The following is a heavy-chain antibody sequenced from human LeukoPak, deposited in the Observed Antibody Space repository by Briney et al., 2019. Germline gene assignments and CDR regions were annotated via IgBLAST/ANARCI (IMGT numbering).Heavy chain of an antibody. CDR3: VAMLY. V-gene: IGHV1-8*01. CDR1: GYTFTNFD. CDR2: MNTKSGNT. J-gene: IGHJ4*02. Sequence: ASVKVYCKASGYTFTNFDINWVRQATGQGLEWMGWMNTKSGNTGYAQKLQGRVTMSMDTSITTAYMELTSLRSDDTAVYYCVAMLYWGQGTLVTVSS. D-gene: IGHD3-16*01.